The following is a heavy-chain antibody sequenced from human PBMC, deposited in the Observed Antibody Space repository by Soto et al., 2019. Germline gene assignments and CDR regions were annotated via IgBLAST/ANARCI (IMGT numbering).Heavy chain of an antibody. J-gene: IGHJ6*02. CDR3: ARGGDDDFWSGYYYDYYGMDV. V-gene: IGHV4-59*01. Sequence: SETLSLTCTVSGGSISSYYWSWIRQPPGKGLEWIGYIYYSGSTNYNPSLKSRVTISVDTSKNQFSLKLSSVTAADTAVYYCARGGDDDFWSGYYYDYYGMDVWGQGTTVTVSS. CDR2: IYYSGST. CDR1: GGSISSYY. D-gene: IGHD3-3*01.